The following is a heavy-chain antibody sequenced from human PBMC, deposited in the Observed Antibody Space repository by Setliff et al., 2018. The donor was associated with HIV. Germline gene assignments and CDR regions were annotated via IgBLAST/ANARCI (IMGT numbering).Heavy chain of an antibody. J-gene: IGHJ6*02. CDR2: INQDGSDK. Sequence: GGSLRLSCAASGFIFSTNWMSWVRQAPGKGPEWVANINQDGSDKYYVPSVKGRFTISRDNAKNSLYLQMNSLRADDTAVYFCARPTNIDTLYYGSQTFYMYYYGLDVWGQGTTVTVSS. V-gene: IGHV3-7*01. D-gene: IGHD1-26*01. CDR1: GFIFSTNW. CDR3: ARPTNIDTLYYGSQTFYMYYYGLDV.